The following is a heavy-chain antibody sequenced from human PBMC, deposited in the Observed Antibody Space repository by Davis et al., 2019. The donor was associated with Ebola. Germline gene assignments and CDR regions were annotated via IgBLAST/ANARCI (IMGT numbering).Heavy chain of an antibody. J-gene: IGHJ5*02. CDR3: ARALHSSGYYEHYFDP. D-gene: IGHD3-22*01. CDR2: IFYSGST. Sequence: SETLSLTCTVSGGSISSHYWSWIRQPPGKGLEWIGSIFYSGSTSYNPSLKSRVTISKDTSKNQFSLKLSSVTAADTAVYYCARALHSSGYYEHYFDPWGQGTLVTVSS. V-gene: IGHV4-59*04. CDR1: GGSISSHY.